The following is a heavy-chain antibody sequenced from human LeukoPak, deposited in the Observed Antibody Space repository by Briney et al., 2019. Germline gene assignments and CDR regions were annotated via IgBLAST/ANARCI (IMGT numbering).Heavy chain of an antibody. Sequence: SETLSLTCIVSGGSITTDNYYWGWIRQPPGKGLEWIGSIDYSGNTYSSPSLKSRLTQSVATSKNQFSLKLTSVTAADTAMYYCARQAFSAYDAPYYFDYWGQGTLVTVSS. J-gene: IGHJ4*02. CDR3: ARQAFSAYDAPYYFDY. D-gene: IGHD5-12*01. CDR1: GGSITTDNYY. CDR2: IDYSGNT. V-gene: IGHV4-39*07.